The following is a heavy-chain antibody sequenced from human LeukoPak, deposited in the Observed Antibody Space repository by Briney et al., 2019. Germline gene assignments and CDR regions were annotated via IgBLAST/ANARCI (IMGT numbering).Heavy chain of an antibody. J-gene: IGHJ4*02. CDR1: GYTFTGYY. CDR3: ARSLFRVVVPAATPGN. V-gene: IGHV1-2*06. D-gene: IGHD2-2*01. CDR2: INPNSGGT. Sequence: ASVKVSCKASGYTFTGYYMHWVRQAPGQGLEWMGRINPNSGGTNYAQKFQGRVTMTRVTSISTAYMELSRLRSDDTAVYYCARSLFRVVVPAATPGNWIRGTLVTVSS.